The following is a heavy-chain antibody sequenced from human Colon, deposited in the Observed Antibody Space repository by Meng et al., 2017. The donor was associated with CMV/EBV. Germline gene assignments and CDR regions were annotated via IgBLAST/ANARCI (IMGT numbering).Heavy chain of an antibody. CDR1: GGSFSNDY. CDR3: AGGTYQAWEVLYF. D-gene: IGHD3-10*01. Sequence: QRQQGGAGLLQPSETLSLTWVFSGGSFSNDYWSWIRQSPGKGLEWIGDIHQSGITNHNPSLKSRVTISIDTSKNQFSLKLSSVTAADTALYYCAGGTYQAWEVLYFWGQGTLVTVSS. J-gene: IGHJ4*02. V-gene: IGHV4-34*01. CDR2: IHQSGIT.